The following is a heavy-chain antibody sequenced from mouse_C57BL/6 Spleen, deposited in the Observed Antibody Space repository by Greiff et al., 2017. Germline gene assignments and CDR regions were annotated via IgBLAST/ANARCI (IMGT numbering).Heavy chain of an antibody. J-gene: IGHJ3*01. D-gene: IGHD2-5*01. CDR2: FYPGSGNT. CDR3: ARSGGDYSNYFLAY. Sequence: QVQLQQSGAELVRPGASVKLSCKASGYTFTDYYINWVKQRPGQGLEWIARFYPGSGNTYYNEKFKGKATLTAEKSSSTAYMQLSSLTSEDAAVYFCARSGGDYSNYFLAYWGQGTLVTVSA. V-gene: IGHV1-76*01. CDR1: GYTFTDYY.